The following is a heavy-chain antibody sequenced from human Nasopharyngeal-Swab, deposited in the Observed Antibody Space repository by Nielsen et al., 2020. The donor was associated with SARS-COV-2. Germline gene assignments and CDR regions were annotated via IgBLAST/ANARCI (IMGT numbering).Heavy chain of an antibody. CDR1: GFTFSSYW. Sequence: GESLKISCAASGFTFSSYWMSWVRQAPGKRLEWVANIKQDGSEKYYMDSVKGRFTISRDNAKNSLYLQMNSLRAEDTAVYYCARAGSSGWYYYFDYWGQGTLVTVSS. J-gene: IGHJ4*02. CDR2: IKQDGSEK. D-gene: IGHD6-19*01. V-gene: IGHV3-7*01. CDR3: ARAGSSGWYYYFDY.